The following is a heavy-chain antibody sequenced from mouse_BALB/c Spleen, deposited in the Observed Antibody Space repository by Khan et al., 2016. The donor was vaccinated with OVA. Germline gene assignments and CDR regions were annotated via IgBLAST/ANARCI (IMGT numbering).Heavy chain of an antibody. J-gene: IGHJ3*01. V-gene: IGHV5-9*03. D-gene: IGHD1-1*02. CDR1: GFTFSSFT. CDR2: ISSGGDNT. CDR3: ARSNYGPFAY. Sequence: EVELVESGGGLVKPGGSLKLSCAAPGFTFSSFTMSWVRQTPEKRLEWVASISSGGDNTYYPDSVKGRSTISRDNAKNNLYLQMSSLRSEDTALYYCARSNYGPFAYWGQGTLVTVSA.